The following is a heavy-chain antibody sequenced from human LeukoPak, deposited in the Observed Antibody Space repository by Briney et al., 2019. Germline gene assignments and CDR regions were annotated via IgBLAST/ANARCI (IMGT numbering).Heavy chain of an antibody. CDR3: AKGSGTFDY. Sequence: GGSLRLSCAASGFTFSSSAMSWVRQAPGKGREWASAISASGGSTDYADSVKGRFTISRDNSKNTLYLQMKRLRAEDSAEYYCAKGSGTFDYWGQGTLVTVSS. CDR1: GFTFSSSA. CDR2: ISASGGST. V-gene: IGHV3-23*01. J-gene: IGHJ4*02.